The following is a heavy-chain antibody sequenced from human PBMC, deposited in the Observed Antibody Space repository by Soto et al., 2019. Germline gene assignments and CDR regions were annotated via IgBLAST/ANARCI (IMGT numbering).Heavy chain of an antibody. CDR1: GGSFSGYY. V-gene: IGHV4-34*01. D-gene: IGHD4-4*01. CDR3: ARRRVYSNYFDY. J-gene: IGHJ4*02. Sequence: TLSLTCAVYGGSFSGYYWSWIRQPPGKGLEWIGEINHSGSTNYNPSLKSRVTISVDTSKNQFSLKLSSVTAADTAVYYCARRRVYSNYFDYWGQGTLVTVSS. CDR2: INHSGST.